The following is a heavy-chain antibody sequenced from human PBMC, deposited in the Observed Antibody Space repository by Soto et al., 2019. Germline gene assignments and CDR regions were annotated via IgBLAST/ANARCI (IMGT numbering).Heavy chain of an antibody. CDR1: GDTFSFYT. CDR2: INPIVSMS. J-gene: IGHJ4*02. CDR3: AASYGSGYRAFDY. V-gene: IGHV1-69*02. D-gene: IGHD3-10*01. Sequence: QVRLVQSGTEVKKPGSSVKVSCKASGDTFSFYTINWVRQAPGLGLEWVGRINPIVSMSNYAQKFQGRVSMTADKSTSTAYMELRSLRSDDTAMDFCAASYGSGYRAFDYWGQGALVIVSS.